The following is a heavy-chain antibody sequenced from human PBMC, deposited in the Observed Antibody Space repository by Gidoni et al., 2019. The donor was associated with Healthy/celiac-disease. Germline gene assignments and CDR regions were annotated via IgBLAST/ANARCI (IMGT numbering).Heavy chain of an antibody. V-gene: IGHV4-39*01. D-gene: IGHD3-10*01. Sequence: QLQLQESGPVLVKPSETLSLTCTVSGGSISSSSYYWGWIRQPPGKGLEWIGSIYYSGSTYYNPSLKSRVTISVDTSKNQFSLKLSSVTAADTAVYYCARAYYYGSGSIPQHFDYWGQGTLVTVSS. CDR2: IYYSGST. CDR1: GGSISSSSYY. CDR3: ARAYYYGSGSIPQHFDY. J-gene: IGHJ4*02.